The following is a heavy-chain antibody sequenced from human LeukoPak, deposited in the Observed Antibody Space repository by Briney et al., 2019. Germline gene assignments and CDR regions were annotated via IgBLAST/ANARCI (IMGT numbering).Heavy chain of an antibody. CDR2: ISGSGGTT. D-gene: IGHD1-1*01. CDR3: ARVPSWKGYMDV. Sequence: GGSLRLSCAASGFTFNSYGMSWVRQAPGKGLEWVSGISGSGGTTYYADPVKGRFTISRDNSKNTLHLQMSSLRAEDTAVYYCARVPSWKGYMDVWGKGTTVTVSS. J-gene: IGHJ6*03. CDR1: GFTFNSYG. V-gene: IGHV3-23*01.